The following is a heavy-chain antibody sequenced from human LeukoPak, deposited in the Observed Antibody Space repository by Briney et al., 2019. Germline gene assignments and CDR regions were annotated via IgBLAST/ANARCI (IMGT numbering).Heavy chain of an antibody. V-gene: IGHV3-30-3*01. D-gene: IGHD2-15*01. J-gene: IGHJ4*02. Sequence: GRSLRLSCAASGFTFSSYAMHWVRQAPGKGLEWVAVISYDGSNKYYADSVKGRFTISRDNSKNTLYLQMNSLRAEDTAVYYCARAGYCSGGSCYIFDYWGQGTLVTVSS. CDR1: GFTFSSYA. CDR2: ISYDGSNK. CDR3: ARAGYCSGGSCYIFDY.